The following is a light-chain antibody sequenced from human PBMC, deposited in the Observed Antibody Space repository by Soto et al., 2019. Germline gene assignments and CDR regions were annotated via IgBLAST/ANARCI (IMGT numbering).Light chain of an antibody. CDR3: QQYGSSPRT. CDR1: QGISNY. J-gene: IGKJ1*01. Sequence: NQSASSLSAYVGDRVTITCRASQGISNYLAWYQQKPGQAPRLLIYETSSRATGIPDRFSGSGSQTDFTLTISRLEPEDFAVYYCQQYGSSPRTFGQGTKVDIK. CDR2: ETS. V-gene: IGKV3-20*01.